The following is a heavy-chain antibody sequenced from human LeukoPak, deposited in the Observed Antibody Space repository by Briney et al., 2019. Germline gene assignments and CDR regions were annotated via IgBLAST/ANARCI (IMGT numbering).Heavy chain of an antibody. J-gene: IGHJ5*02. D-gene: IGHD3-16*01. V-gene: IGHV4-59*01. CDR3: ARDGGGYQNSWFDP. Sequence: SETLSLTCTVSGGSISSYYWSWIRQPPGKGLEWIGYIYYSGSTNYNPSLKSRVTISVDTSKNQYSLKLSSVTAADTAVYYCARDGGGYQNSWFDPWGQGTLVTVSS. CDR1: GGSISSYY. CDR2: IYYSGST.